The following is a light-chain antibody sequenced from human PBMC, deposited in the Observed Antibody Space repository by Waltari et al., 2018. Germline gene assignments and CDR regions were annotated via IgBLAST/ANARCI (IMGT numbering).Light chain of an antibody. CDR1: QSINSD. J-gene: IGKJ1*01. V-gene: IGKV1-39*01. CDR2: DAS. CDR3: QQSYSLPWT. Sequence: DIQMTQSPSSLAASVGDRVTITCRASQSINSDLNWYQQRPGKAPKLLIYDASSLQGGAPTKFSGSGSGTEFTLTISSLQPEDFATYYCQQSYSLPWTFGQGTNVEVK.